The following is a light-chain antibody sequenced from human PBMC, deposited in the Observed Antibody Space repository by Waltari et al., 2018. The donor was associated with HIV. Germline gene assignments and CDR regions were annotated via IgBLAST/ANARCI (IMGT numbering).Light chain of an antibody. CDR2: EVS. CDR3: NSYRSSTTPCV. J-gene: IGLJ1*01. Sequence: QSALTPPASVSGSPGPSITISCTGTTSDVGGRNYVSWYQQPPGKAPNLCIYEVSNRPSGVSNRFSGSKSGNTASMTISGLQAEDEADYYCNSYRSSTTPCVFGTGTKVTVL. CDR1: TSDVGGRNY. V-gene: IGLV2-14*01.